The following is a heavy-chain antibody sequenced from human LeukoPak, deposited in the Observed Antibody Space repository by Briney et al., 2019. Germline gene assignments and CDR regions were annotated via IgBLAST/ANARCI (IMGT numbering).Heavy chain of an antibody. D-gene: IGHD1-7*01. Sequence: ASVKVCCKTSGYTFTAYYLHWVRQAPGQGLEWMGWINPNSGVTYYAQKFQGRVTMTRDTSINTAYMELGRLTSDDTAVYHCARGNYGYAFDMWGQGTMVPVSS. V-gene: IGHV1-2*02. CDR3: ARGNYGYAFDM. J-gene: IGHJ3*02. CDR1: GYTFTAYY. CDR2: INPNSGVT.